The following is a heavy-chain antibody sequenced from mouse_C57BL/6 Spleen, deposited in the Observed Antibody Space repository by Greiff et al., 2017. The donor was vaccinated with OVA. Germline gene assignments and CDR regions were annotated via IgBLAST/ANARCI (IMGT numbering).Heavy chain of an antibody. V-gene: IGHV1-54*01. CDR3: ARAVITTADY. CDR2: INPGSGGT. J-gene: IGHJ2*01. CDR1: GYAFTNYL. D-gene: IGHD1-1*01. Sequence: QVQLQQSGAELVRPGTSVKVSCKASGYAFTNYLIEWVKQRPGQGLEWIGVINPGSGGTNYNEKFKGKATLTADKSSSTAYMQLSSLTSEDSAVYFCARAVITTADYWGQGTTLTVSS.